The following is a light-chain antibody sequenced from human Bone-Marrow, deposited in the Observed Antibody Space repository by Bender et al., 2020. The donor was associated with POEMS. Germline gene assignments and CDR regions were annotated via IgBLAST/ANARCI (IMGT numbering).Light chain of an antibody. CDR2: NVN. Sequence: QSALTQPASVSGSPGQSITISCTGTSSDIGGNNYVSWYRQHAGKAPQLIIYNVNTRPSGVSNRFSGSKSGNTASLAISGLQSEDEAEYYCSSFAGSSRVVFGGGTTLTVL. CDR3: SSFAGSSRVV. V-gene: IGLV2-14*01. CDR1: SSDIGGNNY. J-gene: IGLJ2*01.